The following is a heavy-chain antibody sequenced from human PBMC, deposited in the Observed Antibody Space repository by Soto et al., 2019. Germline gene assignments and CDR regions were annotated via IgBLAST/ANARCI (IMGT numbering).Heavy chain of an antibody. CDR1: GGTFRSYA. J-gene: IGHJ6*02. V-gene: IGHV1-69*13. CDR2: IIPLFGPA. Sequence: ASVKVSCKVYGGTFRSYASSWVRQAPGQGLEWMGGIIPLFGPANNAPKFQDRVTITAVESTTTAHMELSSLRSEDTAVYYCAREVDTPMARPPYYYYAMDVWGQGTTVTVSS. CDR3: AREVDTPMARPPYYYYAMDV. D-gene: IGHD5-18*01.